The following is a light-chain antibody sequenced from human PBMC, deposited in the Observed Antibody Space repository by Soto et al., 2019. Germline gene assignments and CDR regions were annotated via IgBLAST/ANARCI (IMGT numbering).Light chain of an antibody. CDR2: SNN. V-gene: IGLV1-44*01. CDR3: ASWDDSLTGPV. Sequence: QSVLTQPPSASGTPGQRVTISCSGSSSNIGTNTVNWYQHLPGTAPKLLIYSNNQRPSGVPDRFSGSTSATSASLAISGLQSEDEADYYCASWDDSLTGPVFGGGTKLTVL. J-gene: IGLJ2*01. CDR1: SSNIGTNT.